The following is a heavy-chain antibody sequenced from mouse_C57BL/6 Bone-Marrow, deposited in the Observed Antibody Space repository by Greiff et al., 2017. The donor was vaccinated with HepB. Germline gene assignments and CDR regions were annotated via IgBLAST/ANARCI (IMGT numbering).Heavy chain of an antibody. CDR3: TTWGYNYYAMDY. V-gene: IGHV14-4*01. CDR1: GFNIKDDY. J-gene: IGHJ4*01. D-gene: IGHD2-2*01. CDR2: IDPENGDT. Sequence: EVKLMESGAELVRPGASVKWSCTASGFNIKDDYMHWVKQRPEQGLEWIGWIDPENGDTEYASKFQGKATITADTSSNTAYLQLSSLTSEDTAVYYCTTWGYNYYAMDYWGQGTAVTVSS.